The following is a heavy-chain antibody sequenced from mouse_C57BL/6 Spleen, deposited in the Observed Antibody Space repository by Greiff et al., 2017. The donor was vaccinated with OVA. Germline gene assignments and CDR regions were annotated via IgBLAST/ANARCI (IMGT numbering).Heavy chain of an antibody. Sequence: VKLVESGPGLVAPSQSLSITCTVSGFSLTSYGVHWVRQPPGKGLEWLVVIWSDGSTTYNSALKSRLSISKDNSKSQAFLKMNSLQTDDTAMYYCARAPPITTAWYFDVWGTGTTVTVSS. J-gene: IGHJ1*03. CDR1: GFSLTSYG. CDR3: ARAPPITTAWYFDV. CDR2: IWSDGST. D-gene: IGHD1-2*01. V-gene: IGHV2-6*03.